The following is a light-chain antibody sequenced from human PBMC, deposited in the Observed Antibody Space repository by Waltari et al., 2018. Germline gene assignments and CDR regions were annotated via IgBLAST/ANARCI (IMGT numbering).Light chain of an antibody. Sequence: QSALTQPASVSGSPGQSITISCTGTSSDVGNDNFFSWYQHHPGKAPKLIIYEVIKRPSGLSSRFSGSKSGNTASLTISGLQAEDEADYYCTLYTTTSTWVFGGGTRLTVL. J-gene: IGLJ3*02. V-gene: IGLV2-14*02. CDR2: EVI. CDR3: TLYTTTSTWV. CDR1: SSDVGNDNF.